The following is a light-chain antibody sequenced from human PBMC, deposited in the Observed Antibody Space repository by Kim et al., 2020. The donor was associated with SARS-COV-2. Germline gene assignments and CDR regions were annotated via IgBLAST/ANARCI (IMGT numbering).Light chain of an antibody. CDR2: GAS. CDR3: QQYNNWPLT. Sequence: GAPGERATLSCRASQSLDSNLAWYQQKPGQPPRVLIYGASTRTTGIPARFSGSGSGTEFTLTISSLQSEDFAVYYCQQYNNWPLTFGGGTKVDIK. V-gene: IGKV3-15*01. CDR1: QSLDSN. J-gene: IGKJ4*01.